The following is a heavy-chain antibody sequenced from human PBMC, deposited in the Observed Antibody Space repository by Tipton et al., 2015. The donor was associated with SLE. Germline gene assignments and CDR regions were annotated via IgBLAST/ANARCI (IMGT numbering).Heavy chain of an antibody. CDR3: ARGGTAMAYWYFDL. CDR1: GGSISSYY. CDR2: IYYSGST. J-gene: IGHJ2*01. Sequence: TLSLTCTVSGGSISSYYWSWIRQSPGKGLEWIGYIYYSGSTNYNPSLKSRVTISVDTSKNQFSLKLSSVTAADTAVYYRARGGTAMAYWYFDLWGRGTLVTVSS. V-gene: IGHV4-59*08. D-gene: IGHD5-18*01.